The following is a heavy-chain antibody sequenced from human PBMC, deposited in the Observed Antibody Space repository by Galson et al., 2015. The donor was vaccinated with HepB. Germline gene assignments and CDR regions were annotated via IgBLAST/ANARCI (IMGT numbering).Heavy chain of an antibody. J-gene: IGHJ6*02. CDR2: INPSDGTT. CDR3: ARHLDVYGAHYYYYGMDV. D-gene: IGHD4-17*01. Sequence: SVKVSCKPSGYIFTNYYMQWVRQAPGQGLEWMGIINPSDGTTSYAQKFQGRVTVTRDTSKNQFSLKLSSVTAADTAVYYCARHLDVYGAHYYYYGMDVWGQGTTVTVSS. CDR1: GYIFTNYY. V-gene: IGHV1-46*01.